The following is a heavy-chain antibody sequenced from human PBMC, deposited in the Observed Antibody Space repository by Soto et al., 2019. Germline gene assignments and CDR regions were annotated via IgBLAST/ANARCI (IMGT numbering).Heavy chain of an antibody. D-gene: IGHD6-13*01. V-gene: IGHV4-39*01. CDR3: ERHTSSWPNWFDA. J-gene: IGHJ5*02. Sequence: PSETLSLTCTVSGASISSSSYYWGWIRHSPGKGLECIGSIYYSGSTYYNPSLKSRVTISVDTSKSQFSLKLSSVTAADTAVYFGERHTSSWPNWFDAWGQGSLVTV. CDR2: IYYSGST. CDR1: GASISSSSYY.